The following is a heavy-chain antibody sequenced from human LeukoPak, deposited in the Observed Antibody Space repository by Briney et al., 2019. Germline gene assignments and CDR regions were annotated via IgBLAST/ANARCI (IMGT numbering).Heavy chain of an antibody. J-gene: IGHJ4*02. CDR2: INPNSGGT. Sequence: ASVKLSCKASGYTFTSYYMHWVRQAPGQGLEWMGWINPNSGGTNYAQKFQGRVTMTRDTSISTAYMELSRLRSDDTAVYYCARPRGSSGWLDYWGQGTPVTVSS. CDR3: ARPRGSSGWLDY. CDR1: GYTFTSYY. V-gene: IGHV1-2*02. D-gene: IGHD6-19*01.